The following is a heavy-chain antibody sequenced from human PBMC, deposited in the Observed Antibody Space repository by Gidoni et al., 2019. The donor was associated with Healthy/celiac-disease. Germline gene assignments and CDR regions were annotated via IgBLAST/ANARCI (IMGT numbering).Heavy chain of an antibody. CDR1: GYSFTSYW. D-gene: IGHD1-26*01. CDR2: IYPGDSDT. CDR3: AGVGATRGWAFDI. Sequence: EVQLVQSGAEAKKPGESLKISCKGSGYSFTSYWIGWVRQVPGKCLEWMGIIYPGDSDTRYSPSFQGQVTISADKSISTAYLQWSSLKASDTAMYYCAGVGATRGWAFDIWGQGTMVTVSS. J-gene: IGHJ3*02. V-gene: IGHV5-51*01.